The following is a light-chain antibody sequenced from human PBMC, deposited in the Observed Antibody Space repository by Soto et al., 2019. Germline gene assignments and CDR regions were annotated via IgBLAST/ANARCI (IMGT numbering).Light chain of an antibody. J-gene: IGKJ1*01. CDR1: QAIRND. CDR3: LQHNVFPRA. V-gene: IGKV1-17*01. Sequence: DIQMTQSPSSLAASVGDRVTITCRASQAIRNDLAWYQQKPGRAPKRLIYGSSTLQSGVPLRFSGSESGTEFTLTISSLQHEDFATYYCLQHNVFPRAFGQGTKVEIK. CDR2: GSS.